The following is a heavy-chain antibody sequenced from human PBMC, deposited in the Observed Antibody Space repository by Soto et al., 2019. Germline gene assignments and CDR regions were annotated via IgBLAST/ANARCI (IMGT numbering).Heavy chain of an antibody. CDR1: GYSFTSYW. CDR2: IDPSDSYT. Sequence: GESLKISCKGSGYSFTSYWISWVRQMPGKGLEWMGRIDPSDSYTNYSPSFQGHVTTSADKSISTAYLQWSSLKASDTAMYYCARHAGIQGHFDYWGQGTLVTVSS. CDR3: ARHAGIQGHFDY. D-gene: IGHD5-18*01. V-gene: IGHV5-10-1*01. J-gene: IGHJ4*02.